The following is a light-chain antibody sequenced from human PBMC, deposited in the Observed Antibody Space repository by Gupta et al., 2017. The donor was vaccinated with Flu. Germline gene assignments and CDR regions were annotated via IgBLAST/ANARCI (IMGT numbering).Light chain of an antibody. J-gene: IGLJ2*01. CDR1: SSDVGGYNY. CDR3: SSNAVSNNLV. V-gene: IGLV2-8*01. CDR2: EAS. Sequence: QSALTQPPSASGSPGQSVTIPCTGTSSDVGGYNYVSWYQQHPGKAPNLMIYEASKRPSGVPDRFSGSKSGNTASLTVSGLQVEDEADYYCSSNAVSNNLVFGGGTKLTVL.